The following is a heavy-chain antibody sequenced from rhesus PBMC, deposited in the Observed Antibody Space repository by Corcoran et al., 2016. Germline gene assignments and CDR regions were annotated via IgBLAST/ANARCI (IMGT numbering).Heavy chain of an antibody. D-gene: IGHD1-20*01. Sequence: QVQLQESGPGLVKPSETLSLTCAVSGGSISSGYYYWSWIRQPPGKGLEWIGYITYSGSTSYNPSLTSRFTISRDTSKNQFSLKLSSVTAADTAVYYCARVVAGTTGIYFDYWGQGVLVTVSS. CDR1: GGSISSGYYY. J-gene: IGHJ4*01. V-gene: IGHV4-122*02. CDR2: ITYSGST. CDR3: ARVVAGTTGIYFDY.